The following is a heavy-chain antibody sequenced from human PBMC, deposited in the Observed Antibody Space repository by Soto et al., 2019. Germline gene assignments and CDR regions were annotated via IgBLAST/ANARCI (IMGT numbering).Heavy chain of an antibody. CDR2: ISAYNGNT. Sequence: ASVKVSCKASGYTFTSYGISWVRQAPGQGLEWMGWISAYNGNTNYAQKLQGRVTMTTDTSTSTAYMELRSLRSDDTAVYYCASSVRNFDWPYPFLKHWGQGTIVTVYS. CDR1: GYTFTSYG. CDR3: ASSVRNFDWPYPFLKH. J-gene: IGHJ1*01. D-gene: IGHD3-9*01. V-gene: IGHV1-18*01.